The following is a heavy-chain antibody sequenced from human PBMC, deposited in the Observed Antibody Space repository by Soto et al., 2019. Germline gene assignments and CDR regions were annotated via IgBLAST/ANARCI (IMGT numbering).Heavy chain of an antibody. CDR2: INPSGGST. CDR3: AYDVYYGSGSYGAFDY. J-gene: IGHJ4*02. D-gene: IGHD3-10*01. Sequence: ASVKVSCKASGYTFTSYYMHWVRQAPGQGLEWMGIINPSGGSTSYAQKFQGRVTMTRDTSTSTVYMELSSLRSEDTAVYYCAYDVYYGSGSYGAFDYWGQGTLVTVSS. V-gene: IGHV1-46*01. CDR1: GYTFTSYY.